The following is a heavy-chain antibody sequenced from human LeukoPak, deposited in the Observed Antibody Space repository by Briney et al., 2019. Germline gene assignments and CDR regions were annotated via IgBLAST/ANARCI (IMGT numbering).Heavy chain of an antibody. V-gene: IGHV4-59*08. Sequence: SETLSLTCTVSGGSISSYYWSWIRQPPGKGLEWIGYIYYSGSTNYNPSLKSRVTISVDTSKNQFSLKLSSVTAADTAVYYCARLVRVYGMDVRGQGTTVTVSS. CDR3: ARLVRVYGMDV. CDR2: IYYSGST. D-gene: IGHD3-10*01. J-gene: IGHJ6*02. CDR1: GGSISSYY.